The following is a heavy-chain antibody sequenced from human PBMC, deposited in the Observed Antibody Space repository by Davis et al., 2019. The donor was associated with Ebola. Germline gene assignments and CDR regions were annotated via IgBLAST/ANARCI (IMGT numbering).Heavy chain of an antibody. D-gene: IGHD3-22*01. Sequence: GGSLRPSCAASGVTSSSYGRHRGLQAPGKGLEWVAVISYDGSSKYYADSVKSRFTISRDNSKNTLYLQMNSLRAEDTAVYYCARSLSSGAGYLGQGTLVTVSS. J-gene: IGHJ4*02. CDR3: ARSLSSGAGY. CDR2: ISYDGSSK. V-gene: IGHV3-30*19. CDR1: GVTSSSYG.